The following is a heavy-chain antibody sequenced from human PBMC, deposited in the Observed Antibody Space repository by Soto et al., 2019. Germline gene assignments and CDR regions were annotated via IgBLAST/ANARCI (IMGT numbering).Heavy chain of an antibody. CDR2: IYYSGST. Sequence: SETLSLTCTVSGGSISSYYWSWIRQPPGKGQEWIGYIYYSGSTNYNPSLKSRVTISVDTSKNQFSLKLSSVTAADTAVYYCARRWGRSFDYWGQGTLVTVSS. J-gene: IGHJ4*02. CDR3: ARRWGRSFDY. CDR1: GGSISSYY. D-gene: IGHD2-15*01. V-gene: IGHV4-59*08.